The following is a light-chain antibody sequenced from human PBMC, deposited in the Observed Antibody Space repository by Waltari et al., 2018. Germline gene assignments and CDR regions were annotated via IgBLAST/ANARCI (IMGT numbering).Light chain of an antibody. V-gene: IGLV2-14*03. CDR1: GIAVGASNS. J-gene: IGLJ2*01. Sequence: QSALTQPASVSGSPGQSITIPCSGVGIAVGASNSVSWHQHHPANPPQVIIYDVTNRPSGVSDRFSASKSANTASLTISRLQPEDEADYFCSSQTLDGLVLFGGGTRLTVL. CDR3: SSQTLDGLVL. CDR2: DVT.